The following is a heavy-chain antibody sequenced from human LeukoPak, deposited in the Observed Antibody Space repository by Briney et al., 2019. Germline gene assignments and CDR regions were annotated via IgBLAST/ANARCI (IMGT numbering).Heavy chain of an antibody. Sequence: APVKVSCKSSGYDFNDYSIQWVRQGPAQRRAWIGWSFPDRGTAKYSQDFRDRVSIQVDMPAMTAFLILNNLKYDDLGIYYCARGSQRGSGDWDAFDIWGHGTLVTVSS. J-gene: IGHJ3*02. V-gene: IGHV1-3*02. D-gene: IGHD3-10*01. CDR1: GYDFNDYS. CDR2: SFPDRGTA. CDR3: ARGSQRGSGDWDAFDI.